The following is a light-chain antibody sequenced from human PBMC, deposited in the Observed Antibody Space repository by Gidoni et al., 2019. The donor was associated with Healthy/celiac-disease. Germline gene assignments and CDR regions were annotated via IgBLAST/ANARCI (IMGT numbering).Light chain of an antibody. CDR2: AAS. CDR1: QGISNS. CDR3: QQYYSTLT. Sequence: DIQMTQSPSSLSASVGDRFTITCRASQGISNSLAWYQQKPGKAPKLLLYAASRLESGVPSRFSGSGSGTDYTLTISSLQPEDFATYYCQQYYSTLTFGGGTKVEIK. V-gene: IGKV1-NL1*01. J-gene: IGKJ4*01.